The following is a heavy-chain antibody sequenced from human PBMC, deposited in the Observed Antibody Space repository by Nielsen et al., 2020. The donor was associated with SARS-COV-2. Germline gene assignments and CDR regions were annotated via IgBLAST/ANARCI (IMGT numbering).Heavy chain of an antibody. J-gene: IGHJ3*02. Sequence: GESLKISCAAAGITFSSYGMHWVRQAPGKGLEWVAVIWYDGSNKYYADSVKGRFTISRDNSKNTLYLQMNSLRAEDTAVYYCARDLRFGELPYDIWGQGTMVTVSS. V-gene: IGHV3-33*01. D-gene: IGHD3-10*01. CDR1: GITFSSYG. CDR2: IWYDGSNK. CDR3: ARDLRFGELPYDI.